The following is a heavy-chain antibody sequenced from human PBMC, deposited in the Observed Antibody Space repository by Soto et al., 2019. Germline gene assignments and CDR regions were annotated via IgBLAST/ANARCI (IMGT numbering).Heavy chain of an antibody. D-gene: IGHD4-17*01. CDR2: INHSGST. CDR3: NGDPRYYYYYMDV. V-gene: IGHV4-34*01. CDR1: GGSFSGFY. J-gene: IGHJ6*03. Sequence: SETLSLTCAVYGGSFSGFYWSWIRQPPGKGLEWIGEINHSGSTNYNPSLKSRVTISVDTSKNQFSLKLSSVTAADTAVYYCNGDPRYYYYYMDVWGKGTTVTVSS.